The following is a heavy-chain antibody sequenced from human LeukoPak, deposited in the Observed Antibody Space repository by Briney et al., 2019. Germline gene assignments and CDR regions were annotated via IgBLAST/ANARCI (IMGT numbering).Heavy chain of an antibody. V-gene: IGHV1-69*05. D-gene: IGHD3-10*01. CDR1: GGTFSSYA. Sequence: GASVKVSCKASGGTFSSYAISWVRQAPGQGLEWMGGIIPIFGTANYAQKFQGRVTITTDESTSTAYMELSSLRSEDTAVYYCARSRELWFGELFYDYWGQGTLVTVSS. CDR3: ARSRELWFGELFYDY. CDR2: IIPIFGTA. J-gene: IGHJ4*02.